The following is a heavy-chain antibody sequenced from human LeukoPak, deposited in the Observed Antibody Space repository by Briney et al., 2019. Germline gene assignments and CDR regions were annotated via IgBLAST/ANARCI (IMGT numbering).Heavy chain of an antibody. Sequence: PSETLSLTCAVYGGSFSGYYWSWIRQPPGKGLEWIGEINHSGSTNYNPPLKSRVTISVDTSKNQFSLKLSSVTAADTAVYYCARAKGSSSGPYNWFDPWGQGTLVTVSS. D-gene: IGHD6-6*01. CDR3: ARAKGSSSGPYNWFDP. CDR2: INHSGST. V-gene: IGHV4-34*01. J-gene: IGHJ5*02. CDR1: GGSFSGYY.